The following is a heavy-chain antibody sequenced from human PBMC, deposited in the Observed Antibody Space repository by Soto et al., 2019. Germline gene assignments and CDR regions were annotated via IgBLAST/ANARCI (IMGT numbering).Heavy chain of an antibody. CDR3: AKDCAAGYGDYECYFGY. J-gene: IGHJ4*02. D-gene: IGHD4-17*01. CDR2: ISYDGSNK. Sequence: QVQLVESGGGVVQPGRSLRLSCAASGFTFSSYGMHWVRQAPGKGLEWVAVISYDGSNKYYADSVKGRFTIARDNSKNTLYLQMNSMRAEDTAVYYCAKDCAAGYGDYECYFGYWGQGTLVTVSS. V-gene: IGHV3-30*18. CDR1: GFTFSSYG.